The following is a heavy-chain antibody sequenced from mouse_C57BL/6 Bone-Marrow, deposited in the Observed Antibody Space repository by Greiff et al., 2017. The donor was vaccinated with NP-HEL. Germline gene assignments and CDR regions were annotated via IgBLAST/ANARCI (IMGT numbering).Heavy chain of an antibody. CDR2: IDPENGDT. J-gene: IGHJ2*01. V-gene: IGHV14-4*01. D-gene: IGHD2-4*01. Sequence: EVQLQQSGAELVRPGASVKLSCTASGFNIKDDYMPWVKQRPEQGLEWIGWIDPENGDTEYASKFQGKATITADTSSNTAYLQLSSLTSEDTAVYYCTTYDYGGYWGQGTTLTVSS. CDR3: TTYDYGGY. CDR1: GFNIKDDY.